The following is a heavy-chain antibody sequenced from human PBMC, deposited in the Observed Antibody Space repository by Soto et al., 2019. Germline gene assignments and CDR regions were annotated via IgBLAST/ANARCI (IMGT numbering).Heavy chain of an antibody. D-gene: IGHD5-18*01. CDR3: AKPHRPDTAMVPTGFYFDY. J-gene: IGHJ4*02. CDR1: GFTFSSYG. V-gene: IGHV3-30*18. CDR2: ISYDGSNK. Sequence: GGSLRLSCAASGFTFSSYGMHWVRQAPGKGLEWVAVISYDGSNKYYADSVKGRFTISRDNSKNTLYLQMNSLRAEDTAVYYCAKPHRPDTAMVPTGFYFDYWGQGTLVTVSS.